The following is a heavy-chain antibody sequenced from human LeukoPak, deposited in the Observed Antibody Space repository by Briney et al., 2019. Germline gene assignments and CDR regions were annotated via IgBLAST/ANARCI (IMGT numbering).Heavy chain of an antibody. CDR1: GGTFTSYA. V-gene: IGHV1-69*05. CDR2: IIPIFGTA. J-gene: IGHJ3*02. D-gene: IGHD2-21*01. CDR3: ASFLGGEANSDAFDI. Sequence: SVKVSCKASGGTFTSYAISWVRQAPGQGLEWMGRIIPIFGTANYAQKFQCRVTITTDESTSTGYMELSSLRSEDTAVYYCASFLGGEANSDAFDIWGQGTMVTVSS.